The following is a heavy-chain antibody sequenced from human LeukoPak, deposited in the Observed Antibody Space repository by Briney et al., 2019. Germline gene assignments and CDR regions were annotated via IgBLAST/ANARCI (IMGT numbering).Heavy chain of an antibody. Sequence: ASVKVSCKASGYTFTGYYMHWVRQAPGQGLEWMGWINPNSGGTNYAQKFQGRVTMTRDTSISTAYMELSRLRSDDTAVYYCAKDICFVGVPTNNNAFDIWGQGTMVTVSS. V-gene: IGHV1-2*02. CDR2: INPNSGGT. J-gene: IGHJ3*02. CDR3: AKDICFVGVPTNNNAFDI. D-gene: IGHD3-3*01. CDR1: GYTFTGYY.